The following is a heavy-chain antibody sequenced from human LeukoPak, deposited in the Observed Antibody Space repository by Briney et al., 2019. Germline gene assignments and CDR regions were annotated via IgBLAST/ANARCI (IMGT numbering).Heavy chain of an antibody. CDR1: GFTFSSYW. Sequence: GGSLRLSCAASGFTFSSYWMHWVRQAPGEGLVWVSRINSDGSSTGYADSVKGRFTISRDNAKNTLYLQMNSLRAEDTAVYYCARDRPLTDYYYYGMDAWGKGTTVTVSS. CDR2: INSDGSST. D-gene: IGHD6-6*01. CDR3: ARDRPLTDYYYYGMDA. J-gene: IGHJ6*04. V-gene: IGHV3-74*01.